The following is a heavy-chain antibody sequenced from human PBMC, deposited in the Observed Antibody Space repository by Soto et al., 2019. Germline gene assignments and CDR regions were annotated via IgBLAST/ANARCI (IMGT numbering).Heavy chain of an antibody. D-gene: IGHD2-15*01. V-gene: IGHV3-33*01. CDR1: GFTFSSYG. Sequence: PGGSLRLSCAASGFTFSSYGMHWVRQAPGKGLEWVAVIWYDGSNKYYADSVKGRFTISRDNSKNTLYLQMNSLRAEDTAVYYCARAPHGGTSYSLFDYWGQGTLVTVSS. J-gene: IGHJ4*02. CDR2: IWYDGSNK. CDR3: ARAPHGGTSYSLFDY.